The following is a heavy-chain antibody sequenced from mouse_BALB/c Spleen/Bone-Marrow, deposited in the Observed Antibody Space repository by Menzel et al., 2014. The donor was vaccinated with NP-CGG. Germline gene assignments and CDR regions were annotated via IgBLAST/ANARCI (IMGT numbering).Heavy chain of an antibody. CDR1: GFNIKDTY. V-gene: IGHV14-3*02. CDR2: IDPANGNT. CDR3: ARGGLYDGSDY. J-gene: IGHJ2*01. D-gene: IGHD2-3*01. Sequence: EVMLVESGAELVKPGASVKLSCTASGFNIKDTYMHWVKQRPEQGLEWIGRIDPANGNTKYDPKFQGKATITADTSSNTAYLQLSSLTSEDTAVYYCARGGLYDGSDYWGQGTTLTVPS.